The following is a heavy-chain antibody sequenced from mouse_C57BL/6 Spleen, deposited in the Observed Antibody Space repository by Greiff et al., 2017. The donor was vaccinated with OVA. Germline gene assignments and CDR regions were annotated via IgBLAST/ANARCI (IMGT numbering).Heavy chain of an antibody. V-gene: IGHV1-85*01. Sequence: QVQLQQSGPELVKPGASVKLSCKASGYTFTSYDINWVKQRPGQGLEWIGWIYPRDGSTKYNEKFKGKATLTVDTSSSTAYMELHSLTSEDSAVYFCARHLQYYGSSYWYFGVWGTGTTVTVSS. CDR3: ARHLQYYGSSYWYFGV. J-gene: IGHJ1*03. CDR1: GYTFTSYD. CDR2: IYPRDGST. D-gene: IGHD1-1*01.